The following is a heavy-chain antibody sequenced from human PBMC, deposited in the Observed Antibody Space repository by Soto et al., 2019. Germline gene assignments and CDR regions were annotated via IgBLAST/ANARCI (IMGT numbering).Heavy chain of an antibody. CDR2: IRRKAYGGTT. CDR3: SGAESPYTAYFSLY. D-gene: IGHD1-26*01. Sequence: GGSLRLSCTASGFTFGDYAMSWVRQAPGKGLEWVGFIRRKAYGGTTEYAASVKGRFTIARDDSKSIAYLQMNSLKTEDTAVYYCSGAESPYTAYFSLYWGQGTTGTVSS. J-gene: IGHJ6*02. V-gene: IGHV3-49*04. CDR1: GFTFGDYA.